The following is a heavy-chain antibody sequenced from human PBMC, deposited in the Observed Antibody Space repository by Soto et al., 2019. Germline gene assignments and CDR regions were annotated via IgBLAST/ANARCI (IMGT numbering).Heavy chain of an antibody. CDR1: GYTFTCNY. CDR3: ARELSWIAALGSISDYYYGMDV. J-gene: IGHJ6*02. Sequence: GASVKVSCKASGYTFTCNYMQSVRQAPRQGLEWMGWINPNSGGTNYAQKFQGWVTMTRDTSISTAYMELSRLRSDDTAVYYCARELSWIAALGSISDYYYGMDVWGQGTTVTVFS. D-gene: IGHD6-6*01. CDR2: INPNSGGT. V-gene: IGHV1-2*04.